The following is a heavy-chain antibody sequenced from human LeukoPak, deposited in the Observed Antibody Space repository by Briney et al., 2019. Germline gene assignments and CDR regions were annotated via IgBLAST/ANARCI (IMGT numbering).Heavy chain of an antibody. Sequence: GGSLRLSCAASGFTFTDYGIHWVRQAPGKGLEWVAVIWYDGSNKYYADSVKGRFTISRDNSKNTLYLQMNSLRAEDTAVYYCARWDSYDCWSRYYTAPGPTYGMDVWGQGTTVTVSS. CDR1: GFTFTDYG. CDR2: IWYDGSNK. CDR3: ARWDSYDCWSRYYTAPGPTYGMDV. V-gene: IGHV3-33*01. J-gene: IGHJ6*02. D-gene: IGHD3-3*01.